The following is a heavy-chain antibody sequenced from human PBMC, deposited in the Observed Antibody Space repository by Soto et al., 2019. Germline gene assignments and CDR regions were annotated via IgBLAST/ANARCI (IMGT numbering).Heavy chain of an antibody. CDR2: IYYSGST. V-gene: IGHV4-39*01. D-gene: IGHD3-3*01. CDR3: ARAGYDFWSGYYPRYYFDY. CDR1: GGSISSSSYY. Sequence: PSETLSLTCTVSGGSISSSSYYWGWIRQPPGKGLEWIGSIYYSGSTYYNPSLKSRVTISVDTSKNQFSLKLSSVTAADTAVYYCARAGYDFWSGYYPRYYFDYWGQGTLVTVSS. J-gene: IGHJ4*02.